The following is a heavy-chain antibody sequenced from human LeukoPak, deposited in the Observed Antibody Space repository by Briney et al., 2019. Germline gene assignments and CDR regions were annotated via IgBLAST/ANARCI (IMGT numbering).Heavy chain of an antibody. CDR1: GYSFTSYW. Sequence: KGGESLKISCKGSGYSFTSYWIGWVRQMPGKGLEWMGIIYPGDSDTRYSPSFQGQVTISADKSISTAYLQWSSLKASDTAMYYCARFCSGGSCPPDHYYYGMDVWGQGTTVTVSS. V-gene: IGHV5-51*01. D-gene: IGHD2-15*01. J-gene: IGHJ6*02. CDR3: ARFCSGGSCPPDHYYYGMDV. CDR2: IYPGDSDT.